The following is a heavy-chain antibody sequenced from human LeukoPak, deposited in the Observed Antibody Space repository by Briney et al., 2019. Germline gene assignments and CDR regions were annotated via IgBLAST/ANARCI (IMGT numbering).Heavy chain of an antibody. V-gene: IGHV4-34*01. J-gene: IGHJ6*03. Sequence: PSETLSLTCAVYGGSFSGYYWSWIRQPPGKGLEWIGEINHSGSTNYNPSLKSRVTISVGTSKNQFSLKLSSVTAADTAVYYCARVRPNYYYYMDVWGKGTTVTVSS. CDR3: ARVRPNYYYYMDV. CDR2: INHSGST. CDR1: GGSFSGYY.